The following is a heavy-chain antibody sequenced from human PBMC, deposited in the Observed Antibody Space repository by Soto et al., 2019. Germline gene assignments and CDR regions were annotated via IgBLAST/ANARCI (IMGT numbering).Heavy chain of an antibody. D-gene: IGHD3-22*01. Sequence: GGSLRLSCAASGFTFSSYAMSWVRQAPGKGLEWVSAISGSGGSTYYADSVKGRFTISRDNSKNTLYLQMNSLRAEDTAVYYCAKGRYYDSSPTYLDYWGQGTLVTVSS. CDR1: GFTFSSYA. J-gene: IGHJ4*02. CDR2: ISGSGGST. CDR3: AKGRYYDSSPTYLDY. V-gene: IGHV3-23*01.